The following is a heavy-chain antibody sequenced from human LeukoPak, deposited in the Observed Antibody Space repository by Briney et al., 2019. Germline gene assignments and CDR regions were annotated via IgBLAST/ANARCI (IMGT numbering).Heavy chain of an antibody. D-gene: IGHD1/OR15-1a*01. J-gene: IGHJ4*02. CDR3: ASNPLNTPYPYFDY. Sequence: SVKVSCKASGGTFSSYAISWVRQAPGQGLEWMGRIIPILGIANYAQKFQGRVTITADKSTSTAYMELSSLRSEDTAVYYCASNPLNTPYPYFDYWGQGTLVPVSS. CDR2: IIPILGIA. CDR1: GGTFSSYA. V-gene: IGHV1-69*04.